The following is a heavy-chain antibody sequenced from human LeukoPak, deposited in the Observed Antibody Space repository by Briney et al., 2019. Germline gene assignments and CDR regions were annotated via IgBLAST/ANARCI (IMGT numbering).Heavy chain of an antibody. CDR3: ASPQRYCSGGSCWTLDF. CDR2: ISSTNNI. V-gene: IGHV3-21*05. CDR1: GFTFSSYH. Sequence: GGSLRLSCVVSGFTFSSYHMNWVRQAPGKGLEWISYISSTNNIYYADSVKGRFTISRDNAKNTLYLQMSSLRADDTAVNYCASPQRYCSGGSCWTLDFWGQGALVAVSS. D-gene: IGHD2-15*01. J-gene: IGHJ4*02.